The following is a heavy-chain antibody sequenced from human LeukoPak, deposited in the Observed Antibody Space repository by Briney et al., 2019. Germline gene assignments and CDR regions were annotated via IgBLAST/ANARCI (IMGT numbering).Heavy chain of an antibody. CDR2: ISGSGGST. J-gene: IGHJ4*02. V-gene: IGHV3-23*01. CDR3: AKDPTTYYYDSSGYYADY. CDR1: GFTFSSYA. Sequence: PGGSLRLSCAASGFTFSSYAMSWVRQAPGKGLEWVPAISGSGGSTYYADSVKGRFTISRDNSKNTLYLQMNSLRAEDTAVYYCAKDPTTYYYDSSGYYADYWGQGTLVTVSS. D-gene: IGHD3-22*01.